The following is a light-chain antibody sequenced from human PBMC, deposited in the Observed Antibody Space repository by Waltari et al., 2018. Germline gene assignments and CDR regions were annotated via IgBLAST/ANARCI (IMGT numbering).Light chain of an antibody. V-gene: IGLV2-23*01. CDR2: EGS. Sequence: SALTQPASASGPPGPSITISCTGTSSYVGIYNFLSCYTQHPGKAPQLIIYEGSKRPSGMSNRFSGSKSGNTASLTISGLQAEDEGDYYCCSYAGSSTWVFGGGTKLTVL. J-gene: IGLJ3*02. CDR1: SSYVGIYNF. CDR3: CSYAGSSTWV.